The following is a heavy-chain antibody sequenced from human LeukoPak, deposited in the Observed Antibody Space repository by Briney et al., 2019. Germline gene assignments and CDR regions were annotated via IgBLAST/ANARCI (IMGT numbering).Heavy chain of an antibody. CDR2: IYYTGNT. V-gene: IGHV4-59*04. J-gene: IGHJ4*02. Sequence: SETLSLTCAVYDGSLSGYYWNWFRQPPGKGLEWIGSIYYTGNTYYNASLKSRVTISIDTSKNQISLRLTSVTATDTAMYYCARQTGSGLFTLPGGQGTLVTVSS. CDR3: ARQTGSGLFTLP. D-gene: IGHD3/OR15-3a*01. CDR1: DGSLSGYY.